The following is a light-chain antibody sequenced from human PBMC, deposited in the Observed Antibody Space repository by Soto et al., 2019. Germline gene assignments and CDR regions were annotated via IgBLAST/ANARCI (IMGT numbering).Light chain of an antibody. J-gene: IGKJ5*01. V-gene: IGKV3-20*01. CDR2: GTS. CDR1: QSISTTD. Sequence: EIVLTQSPGTLSLSPGERGALSCRASQSISTTDLTWYQQKPGQAPRVLIYGTSTRATGIPDRFSGSGSGTDFTLTISSLQPEDFGTYYCQQSFSTPRTFGQGTRLEV. CDR3: QQSFSTPRT.